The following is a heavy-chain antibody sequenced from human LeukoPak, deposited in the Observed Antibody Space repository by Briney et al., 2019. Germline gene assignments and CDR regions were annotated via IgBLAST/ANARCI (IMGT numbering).Heavy chain of an antibody. J-gene: IGHJ4*02. V-gene: IGHV1-3*03. CDR2: INAGNGNT. Sequence: GASVKVSCKASGYTFTSYAMHWVRQAPGQRLEWMGWINAGNGNTKYSQEFQGRVTITRDTSASTAYMELSSLRSEDMAVYYCARSYCSGGSCYVAFDYWGQGTLVTVSS. D-gene: IGHD2-15*01. CDR3: ARSYCSGGSCYVAFDY. CDR1: GYTFTSYA.